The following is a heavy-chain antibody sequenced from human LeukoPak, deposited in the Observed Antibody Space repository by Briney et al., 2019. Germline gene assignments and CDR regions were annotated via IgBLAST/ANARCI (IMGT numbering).Heavy chain of an antibody. CDR2: ISAYNGNT. CDR3: ARAASYYYDSSGYYY. J-gene: IGHJ4*02. D-gene: IGHD3-22*01. CDR1: GYTFTSYG. V-gene: IGHV1-18*01. Sequence: ASVKVSCKASGYTFTSYGISWVRQAPGQGLEWMGWISAYNGNTNYAQKLQGRVTMTTDTSTSTAYMELSSLRSEDTAVYYCARAASYYYDSSGYYYWGQGTLVTVSS.